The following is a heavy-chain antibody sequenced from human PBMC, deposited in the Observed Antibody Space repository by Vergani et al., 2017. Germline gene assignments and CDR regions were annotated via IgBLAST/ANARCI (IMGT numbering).Heavy chain of an antibody. Sequence: QLQLQESGPGLVKPSETLSLTCTVSGGSISSSSYYWGWIRQPPGKGLEWIGSIYYSGSTYYNPSLKSRVTISVDTSKNQFSLKLSSVTAADTAVYYCAGWGEYYDSSTVFDYLGQGTLVTVSS. CDR3: AGWGEYYDSSTVFDY. V-gene: IGHV4-39*07. CDR2: IYYSGST. CDR1: GGSISSSSYY. J-gene: IGHJ4*02. D-gene: IGHD3-22*01.